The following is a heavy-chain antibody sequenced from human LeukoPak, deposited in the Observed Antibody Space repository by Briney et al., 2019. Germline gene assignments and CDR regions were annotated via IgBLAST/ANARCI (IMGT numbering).Heavy chain of an antibody. CDR3: ARDYGGGGGFDY. CDR1: GGSISSGSYY. V-gene: IGHV4-61*02. CDR2: IYTSGST. D-gene: IGHD4-23*01. Sequence: SETLSLTCTVSGGSISSGSYYWSWIRQPAGKGLEWIGRIYTSGSTNYNPSLKSRITISVDTSKNQFSLKLSSVTAADTAVYYCARDYGGGGGFDYWGQGTLVTVSS. J-gene: IGHJ4*02.